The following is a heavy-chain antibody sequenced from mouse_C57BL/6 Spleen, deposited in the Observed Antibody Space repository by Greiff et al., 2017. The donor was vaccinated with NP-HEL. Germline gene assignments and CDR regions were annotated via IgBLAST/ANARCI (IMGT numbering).Heavy chain of an antibody. V-gene: IGHV1-82*01. CDR3: AGGGGTVVATKGFDY. J-gene: IGHJ2*01. CDR1: GYAFSSSW. CDR2: IYPGDGDT. D-gene: IGHD1-1*01. Sequence: VQLQQSGPELVKPGASVKISCKASGYAFSSSWMNWVKQRPGKGLEWIGRIYPGDGDTNYNGKFKGKATLTADKTSSTAYMQLSSLTSEDSAVYGCAGGGGTVVATKGFDYWGQGTTLTVSS.